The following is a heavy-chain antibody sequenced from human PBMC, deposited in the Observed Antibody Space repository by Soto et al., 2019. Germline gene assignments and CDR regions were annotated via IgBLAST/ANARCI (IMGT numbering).Heavy chain of an antibody. Sequence: SGPTLVNPTQTLTLTCTFSGFSLSTSGVGVGWIRQPPGKALEWLGIIYWDDDKRYSPSLKSRVTITKDTFKNQLVLTMTNMDPVDTATYYCVHSRCGGDCLQSYSSHYYYGMDIWGQGTTVTVSS. CDR3: VHSRCGGDCLQSYSSHYYYGMDI. D-gene: IGHD2-21*02. J-gene: IGHJ6*02. CDR1: GFSLSTSGVG. CDR2: IYWDDDK. V-gene: IGHV2-5*02.